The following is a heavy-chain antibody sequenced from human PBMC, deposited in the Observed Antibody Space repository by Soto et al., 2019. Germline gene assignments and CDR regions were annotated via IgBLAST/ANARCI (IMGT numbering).Heavy chain of an antibody. V-gene: IGHV1-46*03. CDR2: INPSGGTT. D-gene: IGHD6-13*01. CDR1: GYTFTSYY. J-gene: IGHJ4*02. Sequence: QVQLVQSGAEVKKPGASVKVSCKASGYTFTSYYMHWVRQAPGQGLEWMGIINPSGGTTNYAQKFHGIVTLTRDTSTSTLYMELTSLSSDYTPLYYYAQHPPHFHYWLQATLVTVSS. CDR3: AQHPPHFHY.